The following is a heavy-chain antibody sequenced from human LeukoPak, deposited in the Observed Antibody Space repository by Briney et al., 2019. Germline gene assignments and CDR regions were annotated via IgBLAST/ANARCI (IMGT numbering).Heavy chain of an antibody. CDR2: INPNSGGT. CDR1: GYTFTSYD. D-gene: IGHD3-10*01. J-gene: IGHJ4*02. V-gene: IGHV1-2*02. CDR3: ARDPRYYGSGNYYMFDY. Sequence: ASVKVSCKASGYTFTSYDINWVRQAPGQGLEWMGWINPNSGGTNYAQKFQGRVTMTRDTSISTAYMELSRLRSDDTAMYYCARDPRYYGSGNYYMFDYWGQGTLVTVSS.